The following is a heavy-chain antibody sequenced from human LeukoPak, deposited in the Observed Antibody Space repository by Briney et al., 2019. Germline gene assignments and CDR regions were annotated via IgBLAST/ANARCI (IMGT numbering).Heavy chain of an antibody. CDR1: RFTFSTYG. J-gene: IGHJ4*02. CDR3: AKSSYYDSSGYYREYYFDF. Sequence: GGSLRLSCAASRFTFSTYGMSWVRQAPGKGLEWVSSISGSGGSTNYADSVKGRFTISRDNSKNTLYLQMNSLRGEDTAVYYCAKSSYYDSSGYYREYYFDFWGQGTLVTVSS. V-gene: IGHV3-23*01. D-gene: IGHD3-22*01. CDR2: ISGSGGST.